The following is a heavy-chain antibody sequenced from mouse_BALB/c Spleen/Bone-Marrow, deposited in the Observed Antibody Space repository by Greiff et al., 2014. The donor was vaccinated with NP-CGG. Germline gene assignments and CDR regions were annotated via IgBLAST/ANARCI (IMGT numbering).Heavy chain of an antibody. CDR3: ARGGSSRAWFAY. Sequence: VQLQQSGPGLVAPSQSLSITCTVPEFSLTSYGVHWVRQPPGKGPEWLGVIWAGGSTNYNSALMSRLSISKDNSKSQVFLKMNSLQTDDTAMYYCARGGSSRAWFAYWGQGTLVTVSA. V-gene: IGHV2-9*02. CDR2: IWAGGST. J-gene: IGHJ3*01. CDR1: EFSLTSYG. D-gene: IGHD1-1*01.